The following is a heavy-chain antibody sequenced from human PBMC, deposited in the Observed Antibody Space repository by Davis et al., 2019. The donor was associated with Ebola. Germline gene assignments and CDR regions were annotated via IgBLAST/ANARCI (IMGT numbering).Heavy chain of an antibody. CDR2: ISWNGGST. CDR3: ARSYDILTGYFDY. D-gene: IGHD3-9*01. J-gene: IGHJ4*02. CDR1: GFTFDAYG. Sequence: GGSLRLPCAASGFTFDAYGMSWVSHAPGKGLEWLSGISWNGGSTCYADSVKGRFTISRDNAKNSLYLQMNSLRAEDTALYYCARSYDILTGYFDYWGEGTLVTGSS. V-gene: IGHV3-20*04.